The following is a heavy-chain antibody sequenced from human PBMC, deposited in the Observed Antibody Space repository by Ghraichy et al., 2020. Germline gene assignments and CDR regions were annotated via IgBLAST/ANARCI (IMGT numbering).Heavy chain of an antibody. V-gene: IGHV7-4-1*02. CDR2: IRTKSGNP. D-gene: IGHD6-13*01. J-gene: IGHJ4*02. Sequence: ASVKVSCKTSGYTFSDYEMNCVRQAPGQGLEWLGWIRTKSGNPTYAQDFRGRFVFSLDTSVSTAYLQISSLKGEDTALYYCARGSSGWSHFDYWGQGTLVTVSS. CDR1: GYTFSDYE. CDR3: ARGSSGWSHFDY.